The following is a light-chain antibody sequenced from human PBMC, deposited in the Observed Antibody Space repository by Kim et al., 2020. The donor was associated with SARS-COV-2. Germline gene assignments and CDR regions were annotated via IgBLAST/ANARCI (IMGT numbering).Light chain of an antibody. CDR3: QSYDSSLSDVV. CDR1: SSNIGAGYD. V-gene: IGLV1-40*01. CDR2: GNS. J-gene: IGLJ2*01. Sequence: QGVAIYCPGSSSNIGAGYDVHWYQQLPGTAPKLLIYGNSNRPSGVPDRFSGSKSGTSASLAITGLQAEDEADYYCQSYDSSLSDVVFGGGTQLTVL.